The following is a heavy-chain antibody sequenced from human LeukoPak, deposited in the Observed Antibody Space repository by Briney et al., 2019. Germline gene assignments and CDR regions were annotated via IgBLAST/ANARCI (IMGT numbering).Heavy chain of an antibody. V-gene: IGHV4-59*01. J-gene: IGHJ5*02. Sequence: TPSETLSLTCTVSGGSISSYYWSWIRQPPGKGLEWIGYIYYSGSTNYNPSLKSRVTISVDTSKNQFSLKLSSVTAADTAVYYCARGIAAAGTLRFDPWGQGTLVTVSS. CDR1: GGSISSYY. CDR3: ARGIAAAGTLRFDP. D-gene: IGHD6-13*01. CDR2: IYYSGST.